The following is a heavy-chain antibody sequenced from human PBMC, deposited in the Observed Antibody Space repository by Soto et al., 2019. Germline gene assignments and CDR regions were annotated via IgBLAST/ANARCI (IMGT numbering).Heavy chain of an antibody. J-gene: IGHJ3*02. CDR1: GFTFSSYE. V-gene: IGHV3-48*03. D-gene: IGHD1-1*01. Sequence: GGSLRLSCAASGFTFSSYEMNWVRQAPGKGLEWVSYISSSGSTIYYADSVKGRFTISRDNAKNSLYLQMNSLRAEDTAVYYCARVVRVGTGKPTRDFDIWGQGTMVTVSS. CDR2: ISSSGSTI. CDR3: ARVVRVGTGKPTRDFDI.